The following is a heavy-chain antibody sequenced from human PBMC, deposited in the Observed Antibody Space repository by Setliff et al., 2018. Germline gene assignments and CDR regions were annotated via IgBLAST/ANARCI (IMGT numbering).Heavy chain of an antibody. CDR2: INTDSGNT. D-gene: IGHD6-13*01. CDR1: GYTFNFYG. Sequence: ASVKVSCKASGYTFNFYGMHWVRQAPGQRPEWMGWINTDSGNTRYSQKFQGRVTLARDTSASTAYMELSSLRSEDTAIYFCARGQESGSWIIDGWGKGTLVTVSS. V-gene: IGHV1-3*04. J-gene: IGHJ4*02. CDR3: ARGQESGSWIIDG.